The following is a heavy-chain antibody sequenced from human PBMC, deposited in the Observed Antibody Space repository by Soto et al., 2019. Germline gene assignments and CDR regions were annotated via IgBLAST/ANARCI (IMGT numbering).Heavy chain of an antibody. V-gene: IGHV1-69*06. CDR3: ARGARHCCRYRYVYFLSSGLDV. CDR2: IIPIFGTA. D-gene: IGHD5-18*01. Sequence: SEKVSCKASGGTFSSYAISWVRQAPGQGLERMGGIIPIFGTANYAQKFQGGVTITADKSTSTAYMELSSLRSGYTAVYYWARGARHCCRYRYVYFLSSGLDVWGQGTTVTVSS. J-gene: IGHJ6*02. CDR1: GGTFSSYA.